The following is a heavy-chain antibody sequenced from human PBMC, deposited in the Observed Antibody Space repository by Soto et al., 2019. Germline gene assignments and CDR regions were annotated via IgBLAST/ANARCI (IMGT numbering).Heavy chain of an antibody. CDR1: GGSISSSSHY. V-gene: IGHV4-39*01. D-gene: IGHD3-16*01. CDR3: ARSFGGVVAVAFDP. Sequence: QLQLQESGPGLVKPSETLSLTCSVSGGSISSSSHYWGWIRQPPGKGLEWIGSMFYSGGTYYNPSLKSRVTIFVDTSQNQFSLKLNSVTAADTAVYYCARSFGGVVAVAFDPWGQGTLVTVSS. CDR2: MFYSGGT. J-gene: IGHJ5*02.